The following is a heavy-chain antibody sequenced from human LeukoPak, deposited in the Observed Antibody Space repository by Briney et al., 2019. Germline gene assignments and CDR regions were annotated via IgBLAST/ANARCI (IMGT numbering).Heavy chain of an antibody. CDR2: TYYRSKWYN. V-gene: IGHV6-1*01. CDR3: ARDAWIQLWLGYYYYYGMDV. D-gene: IGHD5-18*01. Sequence: SQTLSLTCAISGDSVSSNSAAWNWIRQSPSRGLEWLGRTYYRSKWYNDYAVSVKSRITINPDTSKNQFSLQLNSVTPEDTAVYYCARDAWIQLWLGYYYYYGMDVWGQGTTVTVPS. CDR1: GDSVSSNSAA. J-gene: IGHJ6*02.